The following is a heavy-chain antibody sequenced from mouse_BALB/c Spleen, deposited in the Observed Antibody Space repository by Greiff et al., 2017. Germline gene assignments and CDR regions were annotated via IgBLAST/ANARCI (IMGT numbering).Heavy chain of an antibody. Sequence: VQVVESGPGLVAPSQSLSITCTVSGFSLTSYGVHWVRQPPGKGLEWLGVIWAGGSRNYNSALMSRLSISKDNSKSQVFLQMNSLQTDDTAMYYCARDGNYLYFDYWGQGTTLTVSS. CDR1: GFSLTSYG. D-gene: IGHD2-1*01. CDR3: ARDGNYLYFDY. CDR2: IWAGGSR. V-gene: IGHV2-9*02. J-gene: IGHJ2*01.